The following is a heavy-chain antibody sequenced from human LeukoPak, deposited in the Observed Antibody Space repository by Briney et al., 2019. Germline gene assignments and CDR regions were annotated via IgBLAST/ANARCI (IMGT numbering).Heavy chain of an antibody. CDR3: ARDYYDGSGYYQDY. D-gene: IGHD3-22*01. V-gene: IGHV3-72*01. J-gene: IGHJ4*02. CDR1: GLSISDHY. Sequence: GGSLRLSCAVSGLSISDHYMDWVRQAPGKGLERVGRTRSKANSYTTEYAASVKGRFTISSDDSKNSLYLQMNSLKTEDTAVYYCARDYYDGSGYYQDYWGQGTLVTVSS. CDR2: TRSKANSYTT.